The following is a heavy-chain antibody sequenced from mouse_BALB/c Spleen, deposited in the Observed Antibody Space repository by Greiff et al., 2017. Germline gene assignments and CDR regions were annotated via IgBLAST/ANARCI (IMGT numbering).Heavy chain of an antibody. CDR1: GYTFTSYW. J-gene: IGHJ2*01. CDR3: ARGFTPYYFDY. Sequence: VQLQQPGAELVKPGASVKLSCKASGYTFTSYWMHWVKQRPGQGLEWIGEINPSNGRTNYNEKFKSKATLTVDKSSSTAYMQLSSLTSEDSAVYYCARGFTPYYFDYWGQGTTLTVSS. V-gene: IGHV1S81*02. CDR2: INPSNGRT.